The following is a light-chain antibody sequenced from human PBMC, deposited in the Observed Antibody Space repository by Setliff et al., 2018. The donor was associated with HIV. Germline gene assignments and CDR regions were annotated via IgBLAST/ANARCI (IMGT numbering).Light chain of an antibody. CDR1: SSDVGVYNF. J-gene: IGLJ1*01. Sequence: QSALTQPASVSGSPGQSITISCTGTSSDVGVYNFVSWYQQHPGKAPKLMIYEVSTRPSGVPNRFSGSKSGNQAFLTISGLQADDEADYYCSSYTTSTTYVFGTGTKVTVL. V-gene: IGLV2-14*01. CDR3: SSYTTSTTYV. CDR2: EVS.